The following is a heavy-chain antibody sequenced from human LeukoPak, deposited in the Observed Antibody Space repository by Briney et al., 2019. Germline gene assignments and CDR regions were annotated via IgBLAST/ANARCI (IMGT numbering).Heavy chain of an antibody. Sequence: SVKVSCKASGGTFSSYAISWVRQAPGQGLEWMGGIIPIFGTANYAQKFQGRVTITADKSTSTAYMELSSLRSEDTAVYYCAIGYSYGTPYYFDYWGQGTLVTVSS. D-gene: IGHD5-18*01. CDR3: AIGYSYGTPYYFDY. CDR1: GGTFSSYA. CDR2: IIPIFGTA. J-gene: IGHJ4*02. V-gene: IGHV1-69*06.